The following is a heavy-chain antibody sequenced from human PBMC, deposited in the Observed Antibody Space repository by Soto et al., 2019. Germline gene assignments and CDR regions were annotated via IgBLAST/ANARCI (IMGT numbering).Heavy chain of an antibody. V-gene: IGHV3-66*01. Sequence: GGSLRLSCAASGLTFSSNDMSWVRQAPGKGLECVSITYSAGNTHYADSVKGRFIISRDNSKNTLYLQMNSLRADDTAVYYCARGSLYWGQGTLVTVSS. CDR1: GLTFSSND. CDR3: ARGSLY. J-gene: IGHJ4*01. CDR2: TYSAGNT.